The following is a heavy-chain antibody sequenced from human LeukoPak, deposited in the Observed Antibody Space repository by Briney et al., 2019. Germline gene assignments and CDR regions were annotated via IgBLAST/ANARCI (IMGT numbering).Heavy chain of an antibody. D-gene: IGHD2-15*01. CDR3: ARSQGDIVVVVAATSWFDP. CDR1: GFTFSSYW. Sequence: GGSLRLSCAASGFTFSSYWMSWVRQAPGKGLEWVANIKQDGSEKYYVDSVKGRFTISRDNAKNSLYLQMNSLRAEDTAVYYCARSQGDIVVVVAATSWFDPWGQGTLVTVSS. V-gene: IGHV3-7*01. CDR2: IKQDGSEK. J-gene: IGHJ5*02.